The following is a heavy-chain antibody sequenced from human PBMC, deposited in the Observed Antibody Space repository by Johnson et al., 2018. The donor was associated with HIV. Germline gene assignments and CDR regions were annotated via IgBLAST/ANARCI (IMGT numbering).Heavy chain of an antibody. Sequence: VLLVESGGGLVQPGGSLRLSCAASGFTFSSYWMHWVRQAPVKGLVWVSRINSDGSSTSYADSVKGRFTISRDNAKNTLYLQMNSLRAEDTAVYYCAFPTGATTAFDICGQGTMVTVSS. CDR1: GFTFSSYW. V-gene: IGHV3-74*02. CDR2: INSDGSST. D-gene: IGHD5-24*01. J-gene: IGHJ3*02. CDR3: AFPTGATTAFDI.